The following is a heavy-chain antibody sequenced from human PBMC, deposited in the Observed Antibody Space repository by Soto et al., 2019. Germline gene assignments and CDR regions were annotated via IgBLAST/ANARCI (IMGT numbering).Heavy chain of an antibody. CDR3: ARVGFGEAPFYFDS. CDR2: ISSSSTYT. V-gene: IGHV3-11*06. CDR1: GFAFSDYY. Sequence: PGGSLRLSCAASGFAFSDYYMTWIRQAPGKGLERVSYISSSSTYTNYADSVKGRFTISRDNAKNSLYLQMSSLRADDTAVYHCARVGFGEAPFYFDSWAQGTLVTVSS. J-gene: IGHJ4*02. D-gene: IGHD3-10*01.